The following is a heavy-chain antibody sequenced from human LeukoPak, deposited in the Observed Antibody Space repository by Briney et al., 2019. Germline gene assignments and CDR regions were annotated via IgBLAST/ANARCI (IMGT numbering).Heavy chain of an antibody. CDR2: IYPGDSDT. J-gene: IGHJ3*02. V-gene: IGHV5-51*01. CDR3: ARQGSLWFGEFYHDAFDI. D-gene: IGHD3-10*01. Sequence: GESLKISCKGSGSSFTSYWIGWVRQMPGKGLEWMGIIYPGDSDTRYSPSFQGQVTISADKSISTAYLQWSSLKASDTAMYYCARQGSLWFGEFYHDAFDIWGQGTMVTVSS. CDR1: GSSFTSYW.